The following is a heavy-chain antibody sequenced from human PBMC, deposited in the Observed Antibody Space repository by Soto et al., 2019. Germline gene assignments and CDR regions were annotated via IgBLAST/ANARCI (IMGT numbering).Heavy chain of an antibody. V-gene: IGHV1-69*01. CDR1: GGSLSNTA. D-gene: IGHD5-12*01. Sequence: QVQLVQSGPEVKKPGSSVKVSCTTSGGSLSNTAFNWVRQAPGQRLEWVGGIIPMYRVANHAEKFQGRLSITADESTNTVFMELTRLTSDDTAVYYCARDRDGYNTWYFDVWGRGTLINVSS. CDR2: IIPMYRVA. J-gene: IGHJ2*01. CDR3: ARDRDGYNTWYFDV.